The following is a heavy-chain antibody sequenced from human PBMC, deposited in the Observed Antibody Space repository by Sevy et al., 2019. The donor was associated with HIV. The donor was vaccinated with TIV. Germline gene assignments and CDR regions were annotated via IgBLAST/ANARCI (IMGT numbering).Heavy chain of an antibody. J-gene: IGHJ5*02. V-gene: IGHV1-2*02. D-gene: IGHD2-15*01. Sequence: ASVKVSCKASGYTFTGYYMHWVRQAPGQGLEWMGWINPNSGGTNYAQKFQGRVTMTRDTSISTAYMELSRLRSDDTAVYYCARDKGSRSVAVVAANWFDPWGQGTLVTVSS. CDR1: GYTFTGYY. CDR3: ARDKGSRSVAVVAANWFDP. CDR2: INPNSGGT.